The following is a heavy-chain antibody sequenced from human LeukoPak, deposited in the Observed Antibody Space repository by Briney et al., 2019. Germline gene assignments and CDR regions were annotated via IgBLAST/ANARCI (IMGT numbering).Heavy chain of an antibody. Sequence: PSETLSLTCAVYGGSFSGCYWSWIRQPPGKGLEWIGEINHSGSTNYNPSLKSRVTISVDTSKNQFSLKLSSVTAADTAVYYCARGKRELWFGELWGYFDYWGQGTLVTVSS. V-gene: IGHV4-34*01. J-gene: IGHJ4*02. D-gene: IGHD3-10*01. CDR3: ARGKRELWFGELWGYFDY. CDR1: GGSFSGCY. CDR2: INHSGST.